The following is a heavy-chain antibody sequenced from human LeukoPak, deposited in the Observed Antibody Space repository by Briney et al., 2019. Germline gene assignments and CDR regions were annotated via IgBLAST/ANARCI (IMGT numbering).Heavy chain of an antibody. Sequence: PGGSLRLSCAASGFTFSSYWMSWVRQAPGQGLEWLAVISFDGKSKFYADSVKGRFTVSRDTSKNTLFLQMNSLRADDTAIYYCAKAAVYSRNWTPFDDWGQGTLVIVSS. D-gene: IGHD6-13*01. V-gene: IGHV3-30*18. CDR3: AKAAVYSRNWTPFDD. CDR2: ISFDGKSK. CDR1: GFTFSSYW. J-gene: IGHJ4*02.